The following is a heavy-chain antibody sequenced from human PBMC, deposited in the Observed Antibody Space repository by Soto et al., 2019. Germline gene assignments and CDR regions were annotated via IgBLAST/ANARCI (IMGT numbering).Heavy chain of an antibody. CDR2: IFYSGST. CDR1: GGSIRGYY. CDR3: ARGAADTAMVDS. Sequence: PSETLSLTCTVSGGSIRGYYWTWIGQPPGKGLEWLGYIFYSGSTFYNPSLKSRVTISIHTSKSQFSLQLTSVTAADTAVYYCARGAADTAMVDSWGQGTLVTVSS. V-gene: IGHV4-59*01. J-gene: IGHJ4*02. D-gene: IGHD5-18*01.